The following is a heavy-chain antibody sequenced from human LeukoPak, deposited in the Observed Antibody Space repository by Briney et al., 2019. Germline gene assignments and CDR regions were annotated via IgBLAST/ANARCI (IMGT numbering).Heavy chain of an antibody. CDR1: GFTFSSYG. CDR2: ISGTGTGT. J-gene: IGHJ4*02. CDR3: ANAGYSSSWYPVDYFDY. D-gene: IGHD6-13*01. V-gene: IGHV3-23*01. Sequence: GGSLRLSCAASGFTFSSYGMSWVRQAPGKGLEWVSGISGTGTGTYYAGSVKGRFTISRDSSKNTVYLQMNSLRAEDTAVYYCANAGYSSSWYPVDYFDYWGQGTLVTVSS.